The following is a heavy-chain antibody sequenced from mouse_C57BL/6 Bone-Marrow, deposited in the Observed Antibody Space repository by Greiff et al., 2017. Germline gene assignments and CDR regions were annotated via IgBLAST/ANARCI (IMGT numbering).Heavy chain of an antibody. CDR1: GYSFTGYY. V-gene: IGHV1-42*01. CDR2: INPSTGGT. J-gene: IGHJ3*01. Sequence: VQLQQSGPELVKPGASVKISCKASGYSFTGYYMNWVKQSPEKSLEWIGEINPSTGGTTYNQKFKAKATLTVDKSSSTAYMQLKSLTSEDSAVYCCARSGNYEFAYWGQGTLVTVSA. D-gene: IGHD2-1*01. CDR3: ARSGNYEFAY.